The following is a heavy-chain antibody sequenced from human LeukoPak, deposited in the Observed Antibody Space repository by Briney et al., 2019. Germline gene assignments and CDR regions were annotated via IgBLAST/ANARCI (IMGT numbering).Heavy chain of an antibody. Sequence: ASVTVSFKASGYTFTSYGISWVRQAPGQGLEWMGWISAYNGNTNYAQKVQGRVTMTTDTSTSTAYMELRSLRSDDTAVYYCARVSLAYGSGSRHAVRGANWFDPWGQGTLVTVS. V-gene: IGHV1-18*01. J-gene: IGHJ5*02. CDR2: ISAYNGNT. D-gene: IGHD3-10*01. CDR1: GYTFTSYG. CDR3: ARVSLAYGSGSRHAVRGANWFDP.